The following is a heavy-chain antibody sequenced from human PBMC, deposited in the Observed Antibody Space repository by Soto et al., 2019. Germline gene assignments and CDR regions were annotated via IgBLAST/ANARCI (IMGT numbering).Heavy chain of an antibody. V-gene: IGHV3-48*02. CDR2: INGSSSTM. CDR1: GFTFGIYS. J-gene: IGHJ5*02. Sequence: VGSLRLSCAASGFTFGIYSMNWVRQAPGKGLEWISYINGSSSTMYYADSVKGRFIISRDNADNSLYLQMNSLRDGDTAVYYCARGDRFRCSGDRCFSDGLFLSWGQGTLVTVSS. CDR3: ARGDRFRCSGDRCFSDGLFLS. D-gene: IGHD2-15*01.